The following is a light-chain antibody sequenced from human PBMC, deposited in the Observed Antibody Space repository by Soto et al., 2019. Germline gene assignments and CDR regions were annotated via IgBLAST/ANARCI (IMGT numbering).Light chain of an antibody. CDR3: QTWGTDFWL. CDR2: LNSDGSH. V-gene: IGLV4-69*01. CDR1: SGHRSYG. J-gene: IGLJ3*02. Sequence: VLTQSPSASASLGASVKLTCTLSSGHRSYGIIWHQQQPEKGPRYLMKLNSDGSHNRGAGIPDRFSGSSSGAERYLTISNLQSEDEADYYCQTWGTDFWLFGGGTKLTVL.